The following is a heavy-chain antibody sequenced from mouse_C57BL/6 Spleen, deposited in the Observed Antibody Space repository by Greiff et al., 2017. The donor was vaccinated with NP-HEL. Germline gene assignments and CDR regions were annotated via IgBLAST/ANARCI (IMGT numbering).Heavy chain of an antibody. V-gene: IGHV1-20*01. CDR3: ARGYYDYDGRDAMDY. J-gene: IGHJ4*01. Sequence: VQLQQSGPELVKPGDSVKISCKASGYSFTGYFMNWVMQSHGKSLEWIGRINPYNGDTFYNQKFKGKATLTVDKSSSTAHMELRSLTSEDSAVYYCARGYYDYDGRDAMDYWGQGTSVTVAS. CDR2: INPYNGDT. D-gene: IGHD2-4*01. CDR1: GYSFTGYF.